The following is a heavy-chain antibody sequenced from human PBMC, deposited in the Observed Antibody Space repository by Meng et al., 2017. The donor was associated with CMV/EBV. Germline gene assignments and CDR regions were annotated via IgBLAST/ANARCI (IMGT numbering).Heavy chain of an antibody. CDR2: ISSSGSTI. CDR1: GFTFSDYY. CDR3: ATWPYSSSYYYYGMDV. Sequence: GESLKISCAASGFTFSDYYMSWIRQAPGKGLEWVSYISSSGSTIYYADSVKGRFTISRDNSKNTLYLQMNSLRAEDTAVYYCATWPYSSSYYYYGMDVWGQGTTVTVSS. J-gene: IGHJ6*02. V-gene: IGHV3-11*04. D-gene: IGHD6-6*01.